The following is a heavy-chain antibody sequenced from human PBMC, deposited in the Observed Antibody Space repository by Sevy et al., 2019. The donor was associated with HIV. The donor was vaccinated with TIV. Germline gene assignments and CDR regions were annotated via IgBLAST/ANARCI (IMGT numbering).Heavy chain of an antibody. CDR3: AREEWPGDY. V-gene: IGHV3-7*01. CDR1: GFTFSDYW. D-gene: IGHD3-3*01. CDR2: IKQDGSQK. J-gene: IGHJ4*02. Sequence: GGALRLSCAAFGFTFSDYWMGWVRQAPGKGLEWVASIKQDGSQKKYVDSVRGRFTISRDNAKNSLFLQIDSLRVDDTAMYYCAREEWPGDYWGQGTLVTVSS.